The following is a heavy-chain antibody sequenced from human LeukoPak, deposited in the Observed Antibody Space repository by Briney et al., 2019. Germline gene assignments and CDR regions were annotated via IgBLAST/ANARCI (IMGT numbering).Heavy chain of an antibody. CDR2: MYYTGST. D-gene: IGHD6-19*01. J-gene: IGHJ4*02. Sequence: SETLSLTCTVSGDSTSSSSYYRGWIRQPPGKGLEWIGSMYYTGSTYYNPSLKSRVTISVGTSKNQFSLKLNSVTAADTAVYYCASIAVASYYFDYWGQGTLVPVSS. CDR1: GDSTSSSSYY. CDR3: ASIAVASYYFDY. V-gene: IGHV4-39*01.